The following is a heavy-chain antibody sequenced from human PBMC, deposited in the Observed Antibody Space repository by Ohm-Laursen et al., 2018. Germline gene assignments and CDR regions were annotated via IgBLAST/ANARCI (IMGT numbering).Heavy chain of an antibody. D-gene: IGHD2-21*01. Sequence: SLRLSCAASGFTFSNFGMHWVRQAPGKGLEWVAVIWFDGSSTYYADSVKGRFTVSRDNSKNTLYLQMNSLRVEDTAVYYCARGSDIVVTKGYYGTDVWGQGTTVTV. J-gene: IGHJ6*02. V-gene: IGHV3-33*01. CDR1: GFTFSNFG. CDR2: IWFDGSST. CDR3: ARGSDIVVTKGYYGTDV.